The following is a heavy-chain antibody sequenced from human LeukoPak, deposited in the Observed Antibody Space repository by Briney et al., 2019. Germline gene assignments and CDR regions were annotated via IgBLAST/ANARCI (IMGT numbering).Heavy chain of an antibody. CDR1: GFTFSSYW. V-gene: IGHV3-66*01. CDR3: ARTTTFAPHFDY. CDR2: IYSGGTT. Sequence: GGSLRLSCAASGFTFSSYWMSWVRQAPGKGLEWVSVIYSGGTTYYADSVKGRFTISRDNSKNTLYLQMNSLRAEDTAAYYCARTTTFAPHFDYWGQGTLVTVSS. J-gene: IGHJ4*02. D-gene: IGHD1-1*01.